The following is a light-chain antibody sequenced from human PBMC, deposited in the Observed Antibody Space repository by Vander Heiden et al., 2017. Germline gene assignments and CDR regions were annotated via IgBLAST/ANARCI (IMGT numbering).Light chain of an antibody. CDR3: QVWDIRSDHVV. J-gene: IGLJ3*02. V-gene: IGLV3-21*03. CDR1: NIGSKG. Sequence: SSVLTQPPSVSVAPGKTARITCGGDNIGSKGVHGYQQKPGQAPVVVVYDDSDRPSGIPERFSGSNSGNTATLTISRVEAGDEADYYCQVWDIRSDHVVFGGGTKLTVL. CDR2: DDS.